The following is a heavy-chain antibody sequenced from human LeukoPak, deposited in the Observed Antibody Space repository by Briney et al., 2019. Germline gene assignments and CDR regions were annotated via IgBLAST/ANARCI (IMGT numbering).Heavy chain of an antibody. CDR2: INPNNGNT. CDR3: ARDPYDSTGGGTFDY. D-gene: IGHD3-22*01. V-gene: IGHV1-18*04. J-gene: IGHJ4*02. Sequence: GASVKVSCKASGFTFTGYYMHWVRQAPGQGLEWMGWINPNNGNTNYAQKLQGRVTMTTDTSTSTAYMELRSLRSDDTAVYYCARDPYDSTGGGTFDYWGQGTLVTVSS. CDR1: GFTFTGYY.